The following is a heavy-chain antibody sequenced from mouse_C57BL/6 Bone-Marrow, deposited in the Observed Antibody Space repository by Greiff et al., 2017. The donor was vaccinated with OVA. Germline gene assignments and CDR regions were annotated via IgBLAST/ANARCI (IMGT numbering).Heavy chain of an antibody. CDR1: GFTFSSYA. CDR2: ISDGGSYT. CDR3: ASIYWYFDV. Sequence: EVMFVESGGGLVKPGGSLKLSCAASGFTFSSYAMSWVRQTPEKRLEWVATISDGGSYTYYPDNVKGRFTISRDNAKNNLYLQMSHLKSEDTAMYCCASIYWYFDVWGTGTTVTVSS. J-gene: IGHJ1*03. V-gene: IGHV5-4*03.